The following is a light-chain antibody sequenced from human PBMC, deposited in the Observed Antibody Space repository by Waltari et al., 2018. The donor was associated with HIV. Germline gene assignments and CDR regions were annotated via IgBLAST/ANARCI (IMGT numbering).Light chain of an antibody. CDR1: SSDVGGYNH. CDR3: SSYTSSSTPVV. V-gene: IGLV2-14*01. J-gene: IGLJ2*01. CDR2: EFS. Sequence: QSALTQPASVSGSPGQSITISCTGTSSDVGGYNHVSWYQQHPGKAPKLMIYEFSNRPSGVSNRFSGSKSGNTASLTISGLQAEDEADYYCSSYTSSSTPVVFGGGTKLTVL.